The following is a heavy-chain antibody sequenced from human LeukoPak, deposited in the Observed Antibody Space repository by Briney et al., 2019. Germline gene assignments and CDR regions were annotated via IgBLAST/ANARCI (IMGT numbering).Heavy chain of an antibody. CDR3: ARDTGNWFDP. J-gene: IGHJ5*02. CDR2: IYYSGST. CDR1: GGSISRGSYY. Sequence: LSETLSLTCTVSGGSISRGSYYWSWIRQPPEKGLEWIGYIYYSGSTNYNPSLKSRVTISVDTSKNQFSLKLSSVTAADTAVYYCARDTGNWFDPWGQGTLVTVSS. D-gene: IGHD2-8*02. V-gene: IGHV4-61*01.